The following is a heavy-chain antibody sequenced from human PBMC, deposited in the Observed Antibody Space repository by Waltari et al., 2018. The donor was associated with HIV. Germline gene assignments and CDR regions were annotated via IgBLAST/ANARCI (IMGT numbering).Heavy chain of an antibody. CDR3: ATDFSGMVRAYSYYSLDV. Sequence: QVQLVQSGAEVKKPGASVKVSCKVSGYTLTELSMHWVRQAPGKGREWMGKFGSEDDETIYAQKVQGRITMTEDTSTDTAYMELSSLTSGDAAVYYCATDFSGMVRAYSYYSLDVWGQGTTVTVSS. J-gene: IGHJ6*02. CDR1: GYTLTELS. D-gene: IGHD3-10*01. V-gene: IGHV1-24*01. CDR2: FGSEDDET.